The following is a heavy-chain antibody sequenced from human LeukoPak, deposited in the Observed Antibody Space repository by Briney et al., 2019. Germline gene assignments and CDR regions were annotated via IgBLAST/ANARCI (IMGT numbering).Heavy chain of an antibody. Sequence: GESLIISCKGSGYSFTSYWIGWVRQMPGQGLEWMGIIYPGDSDTRYSPSFQGQVTISADKSISTAYLQWSSLKASDTAMYYCARHGPSHHRMVTWAFDIWGQGTMVTVSS. CDR3: ARHGPSHHRMVTWAFDI. D-gene: IGHD4-23*01. J-gene: IGHJ3*02. CDR2: IYPGDSDT. V-gene: IGHV5-51*01. CDR1: GYSFTSYW.